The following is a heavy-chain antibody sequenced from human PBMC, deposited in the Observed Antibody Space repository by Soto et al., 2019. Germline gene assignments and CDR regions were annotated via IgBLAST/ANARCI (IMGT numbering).Heavy chain of an antibody. Sequence: QVQLQESGPGLVKPSQTLSLTCTVSGGSISSGGYYWSWIRQHPGKGLEWIGYIYHSGNTYYNPSLKSRVTISVDTSNNQFSLKLTSVTAADTAVYYCARVRGNHLLGGIDGWGQGTLVTVSS. V-gene: IGHV4-31*03. CDR2: IYHSGNT. CDR1: GGSISSGGYY. CDR3: ARVRGNHLLGGIDG. D-gene: IGHD2-2*01. J-gene: IGHJ5*02.